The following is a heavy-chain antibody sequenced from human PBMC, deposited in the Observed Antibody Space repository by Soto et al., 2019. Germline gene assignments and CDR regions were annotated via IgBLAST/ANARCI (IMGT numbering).Heavy chain of an antibody. CDR2: IYPGDSDT. Sequence: GESLKISCKGSGYSFTSYWIGWVRQMPGKGLEWMGIIYPGDSDTRYSPSFQGQVTISADKSISTAYLQWSSLKASDTAMYYCARRGYCSGGSCYLYFQHWGQGTLVTVSS. J-gene: IGHJ1*01. D-gene: IGHD2-15*01. V-gene: IGHV5-51*01. CDR3: ARRGYCSGGSCYLYFQH. CDR1: GYSFTSYW.